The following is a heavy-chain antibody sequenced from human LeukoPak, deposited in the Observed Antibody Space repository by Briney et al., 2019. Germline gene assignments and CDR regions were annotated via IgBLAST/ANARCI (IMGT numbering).Heavy chain of an antibody. J-gene: IGHJ3*02. V-gene: IGHV4-34*01. CDR1: GGSFSGYY. CDR2: INHSGST. D-gene: IGHD2-2*01. Sequence: PSETLSLTCAVYGGSFSGYYWSWIRQPPGKGLEWIGEINHSGSTNYNPSLKSRVTISVDTSKNQFSLKLRSVTAADTAVYYCASGAQLLAAFDIWGQGTMVTVSS. CDR3: ASGAQLLAAFDI.